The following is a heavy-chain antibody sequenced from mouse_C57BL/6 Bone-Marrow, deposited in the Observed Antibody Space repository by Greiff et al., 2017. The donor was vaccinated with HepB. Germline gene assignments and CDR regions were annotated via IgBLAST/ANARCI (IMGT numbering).Heavy chain of an antibody. CDR3: ARWRCAY. CDR1: GYTFTSYG. V-gene: IGHV1-81*01. J-gene: IGHJ3*01. CDR2: IYPRSGNT. Sequence: VQLVESGAELARPGASVKLSCKASGYTFTSYGISWVKQRTGQGLEWIGEIYPRSGNTYYNEKFKGKATLTADKSSSTAYMELRSLTSEDSAVYFCARWRCAYWGQGTLVTVSA.